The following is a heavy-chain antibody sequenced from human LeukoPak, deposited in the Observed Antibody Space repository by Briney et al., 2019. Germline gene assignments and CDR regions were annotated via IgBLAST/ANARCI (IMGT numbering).Heavy chain of an antibody. Sequence: GGSLRLSCAASGFTFSDYTMNWVRQSPGKGLQWLASVSSRSNYIYYADSVKGRFTISRDNAKNSLYLQMNSLRAEDTAVYYCAELGITMIGGVWGKGTTVTISS. CDR2: VSSRSNYI. D-gene: IGHD3-10*02. J-gene: IGHJ6*04. V-gene: IGHV3-21*01. CDR1: GFTFSDYT. CDR3: AELGITMIGGV.